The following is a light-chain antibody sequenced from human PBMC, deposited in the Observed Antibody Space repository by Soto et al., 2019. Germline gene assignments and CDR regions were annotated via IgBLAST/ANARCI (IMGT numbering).Light chain of an antibody. V-gene: IGKV1-8*01. CDR2: AAS. J-gene: IGKJ1*01. Sequence: AIRMTQSPSSLSASTGDRVTITCRASQGISSYLAWYQQKPEKAPKLLIYAASTLQSGLPSRFSGSGSGTDFPLTISCLQSEDFAYYYCQQYYSYPPTFGQGTKVEIK. CDR3: QQYYSYPPT. CDR1: QGISSY.